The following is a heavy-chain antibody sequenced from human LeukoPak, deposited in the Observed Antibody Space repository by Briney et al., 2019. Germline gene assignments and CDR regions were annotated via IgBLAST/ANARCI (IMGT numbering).Heavy chain of an antibody. J-gene: IGHJ4*02. D-gene: IGHD1-26*01. CDR2: IHYSGST. Sequence: SETLSLTCTVSGGSISSSSYYWGWIRQPPGKGLEWIGSIHYSGSTYYNPSLKSRVTISVDTSKNQFSLKLSSVTAADTAVYYCARQVGGSDYWGQGTLVTVSS. V-gene: IGHV4-39*01. CDR3: ARQVGGSDY. CDR1: GGSISSSSYY.